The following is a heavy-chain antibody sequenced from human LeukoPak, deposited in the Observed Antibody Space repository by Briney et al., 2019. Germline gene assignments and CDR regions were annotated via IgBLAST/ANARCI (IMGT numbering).Heavy chain of an antibody. D-gene: IGHD3-10*01. J-gene: IGHJ4*02. CDR3: VRDGDFDY. CDR1: GYTFTAHY. Sequence: ASVKVSCKASGYTFTAHYMHWVRQAPGQGPEWMGWINCNSGGTNYAQRFQGRVTMTRDTSTSTAYVELSRLNSDDTAVYYCVRDGDFDYWGQGTLVTVSS. CDR2: INCNSGGT. V-gene: IGHV1-2*02.